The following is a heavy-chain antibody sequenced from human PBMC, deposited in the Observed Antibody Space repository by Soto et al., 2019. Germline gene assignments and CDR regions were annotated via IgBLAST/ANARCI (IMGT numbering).Heavy chain of an antibody. CDR3: AKDVSGNPFRRADV. J-gene: IGHJ3*01. Sequence: GGSLRLSCAASGFTFGSYAMTWVRQAPGKGLEWVSSIRGSGDGTYYADSVKGRFTISRDNSKNTLYLQMSSLRAEDTAMFYCAKDVSGNPFRRADVWGQGTMVTVSS. D-gene: IGHD3-3*02. V-gene: IGHV3-23*01. CDR1: GFTFGSYA. CDR2: IRGSGDGT.